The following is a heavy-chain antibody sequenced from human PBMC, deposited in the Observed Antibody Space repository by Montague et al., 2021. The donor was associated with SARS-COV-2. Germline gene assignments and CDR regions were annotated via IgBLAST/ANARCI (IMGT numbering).Heavy chain of an antibody. CDR2: MYETGNM. J-gene: IGHJ4*02. Sequence: SETLSLTCTVSSGSLSNYYWSWIRQSPDKGLEWIGYMYETGNMIHNPSLRSRVSISADTSKGQFSLRLTSVTAADSARYYCARNMAYWGQGVLVTV. D-gene: IGHD2/OR15-2a*01. CDR3: ARNMAY. V-gene: IGHV4-4*09. CDR1: SGSLSNYY.